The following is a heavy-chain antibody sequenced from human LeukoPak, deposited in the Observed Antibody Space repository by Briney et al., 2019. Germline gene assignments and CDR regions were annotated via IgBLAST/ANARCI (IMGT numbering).Heavy chain of an antibody. D-gene: IGHD3-10*01. CDR2: IKQDGSEK. V-gene: IGHV3-7*03. Sequence: PGGSLRLSCAASGFTFSSYWMSWVRQAPGKGLEWVANIKQDGSEKYYVDSVKGRFTISRDNAKNSLYLQMNSLRAEDTAVYYCAKDRLWFGEFIFDYWGQGTLVTVSS. J-gene: IGHJ4*02. CDR3: AKDRLWFGEFIFDY. CDR1: GFTFSSYW.